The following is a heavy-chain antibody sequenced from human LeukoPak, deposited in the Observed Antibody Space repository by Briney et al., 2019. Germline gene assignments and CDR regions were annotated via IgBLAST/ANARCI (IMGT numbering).Heavy chain of an antibody. D-gene: IGHD3-3*01. J-gene: IGHJ4*02. CDR3: ARAGYYDFWSGYYPY. V-gene: IGHV1-3*01. Sequence: ASVKVSCKASGYTFTSYAMHWVRQAPGQRLEWMGWINAGNGNTEYSQKFQGRVTITRDTSASTAYMELSSLRSEDTAVYYCARAGYYDFWSGYYPYWGQGTLVTVSS. CDR1: GYTFTSYA. CDR2: INAGNGNT.